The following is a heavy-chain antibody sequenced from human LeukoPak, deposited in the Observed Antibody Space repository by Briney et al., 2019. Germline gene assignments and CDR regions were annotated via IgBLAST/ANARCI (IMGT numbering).Heavy chain of an antibody. D-gene: IGHD1-26*01. CDR3: AKDPTGADY. V-gene: IGHV3-30*02. J-gene: IGHJ4*02. CDR1: GFTFSSYG. CDR2: IRHDGSNK. Sequence: GGSLRLSCAASGFTFSSYGMHWVRQAPGKGLEWVAFIRHDGSNKYYADSVKGRFTISRDNSKNTLYLQMNSLRAEDTAVYYCAKDPTGADYWGQGTLVTVSS.